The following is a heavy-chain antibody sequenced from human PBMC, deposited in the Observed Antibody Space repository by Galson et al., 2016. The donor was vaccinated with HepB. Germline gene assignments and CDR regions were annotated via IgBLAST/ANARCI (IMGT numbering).Heavy chain of an antibody. D-gene: IGHD1/OR15-1a*01. Sequence: SLRLSCAASGFIFSNYAMSWARQAPGKGLEWVSGISDSAGSTYFADSVKGRFTISRDNSKNTLYLQMNSLRVEDTAVYYCAKGTTLQVHFGYFDHWGQGTLVTVSS. J-gene: IGHJ4*02. CDR2: ISDSAGST. CDR1: GFIFSNYA. V-gene: IGHV3-23*01. CDR3: AKGTTLQVHFGYFDH.